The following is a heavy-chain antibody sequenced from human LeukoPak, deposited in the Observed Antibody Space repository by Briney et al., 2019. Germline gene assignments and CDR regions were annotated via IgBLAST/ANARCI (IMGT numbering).Heavy chain of an antibody. Sequence: SETLSLTCTVSGGSISSHYWSWLRQPPGKGLEWIGYIYYSGTTNYNPSLKSRVTILVDTSKNQFSLKLSSVTAADTALYYCAKDGTLYCYYGMDVWGQGTTVTVSS. CDR2: IYYSGTT. J-gene: IGHJ6*02. V-gene: IGHV4-59*08. CDR1: GGSISSHY. D-gene: IGHD1-1*01. CDR3: AKDGTLYCYYGMDV.